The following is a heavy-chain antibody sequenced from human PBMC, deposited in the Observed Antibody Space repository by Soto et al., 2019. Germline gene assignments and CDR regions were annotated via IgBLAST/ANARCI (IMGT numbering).Heavy chain of an antibody. D-gene: IGHD1-26*01. V-gene: IGHV3-33*06. Sequence: VQLVESGGGVVQPGRSLRLSCEASRFTFRNYGMHWVRQTPVKGLEWVAGIQYDGSKKYYAESVKGRFTISRDNSKNTLYLEIDSLRAEDTAVYYCAKDLEVVGANRWGYDSWGQGTLVTVSS. CDR2: IQYDGSKK. J-gene: IGHJ5*01. CDR3: AKDLEVVGANRWGYDS. CDR1: RFTFRNYG.